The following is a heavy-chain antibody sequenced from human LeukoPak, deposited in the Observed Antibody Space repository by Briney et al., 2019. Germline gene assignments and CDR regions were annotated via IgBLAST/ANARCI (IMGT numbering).Heavy chain of an antibody. CDR2: IKQDGSEK. CDR3: ASSGPNYYDSSRLDY. Sequence: GGSLRLSCAASGFTFSSYWMSWVRQAPGKGLEWVANIKQDGSEKYYVDSVKGRFTISRDNAKNSLYLQMNSLRAEDTAVYYCASSGPNYYDSSRLDYWGQGTLVTVSS. V-gene: IGHV3-7*01. J-gene: IGHJ4*02. D-gene: IGHD3-22*01. CDR1: GFTFSSYW.